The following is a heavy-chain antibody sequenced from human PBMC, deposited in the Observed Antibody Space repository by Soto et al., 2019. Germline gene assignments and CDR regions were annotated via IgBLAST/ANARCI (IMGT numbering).Heavy chain of an antibody. CDR1: VGTFSTLA. Sequence: QVQLVQSGTEVKKPGSSVKVSCKASVGTFSTLAVSWVRQAPGQGLEWMGGIIPIFGRPVYAQKFQGRVTLTADESTSIVYMELSSLSSEDTAVYYCARAPYEDYAVPEPNYFDSWGQGTLVTVSS. CDR2: IIPIFGRP. CDR3: ARAPYEDYAVPEPNYFDS. D-gene: IGHD4-17*01. V-gene: IGHV1-69*01. J-gene: IGHJ4*02.